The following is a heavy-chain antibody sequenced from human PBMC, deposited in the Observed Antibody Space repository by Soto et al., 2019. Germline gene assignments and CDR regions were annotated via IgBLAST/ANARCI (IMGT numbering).Heavy chain of an antibody. CDR1: GGSISSSNW. J-gene: IGHJ4*02. Sequence: PSETLSLTCAVSGGSISSSNWWSWVRQPPGKGLEWIGEIYHSGSTNYNPSLKSRVTISVDTSKNQFSLKLSSVTAADTAVYYCARHTPAISISDHWGQGTLVAGSS. CDR2: IYHSGST. D-gene: IGHD3-3*01. V-gene: IGHV4-4*02. CDR3: ARHTPAISISDH.